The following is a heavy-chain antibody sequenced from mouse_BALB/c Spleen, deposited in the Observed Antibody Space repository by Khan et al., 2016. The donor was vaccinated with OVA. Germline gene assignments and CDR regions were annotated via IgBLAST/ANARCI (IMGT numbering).Heavy chain of an antibody. D-gene: IGHD1-1*01. V-gene: IGHV1-9*01. CDR1: GYTFSSYW. CDR2: ILPGSGRN. Sequence: QVQLQQSGAELMKPGASVKISCKATGYTFSSYWIEWVKQRPGHGLEWIGEILPGSGRNNYNEKFKGKATFTADTSSNTAYMQLSNLTSDDYAVYYGARGNYYGSSSWCGDWGQGTLGNGSA. J-gene: IGHJ3*01. CDR3: ARGNYYGSSSWCGD.